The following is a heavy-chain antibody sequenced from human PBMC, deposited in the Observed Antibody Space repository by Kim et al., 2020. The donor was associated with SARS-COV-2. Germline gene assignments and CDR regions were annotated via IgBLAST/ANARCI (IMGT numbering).Heavy chain of an antibody. CDR1: GGSFSAYY. Sequence: SETLSLTCAVYGGSFSAYYWSWIRQPPGKGLEWIGEINHSGSTNYNPSLKSRVTISVDTSKNQFSLKVSSVTAADTAVYYCARGGEDYYGTLDYWDQGTLVTVSS. CDR2: INHSGST. J-gene: IGHJ4*02. CDR3: ARGGEDYYGTLDY. D-gene: IGHD3-10*01. V-gene: IGHV4-34*01.